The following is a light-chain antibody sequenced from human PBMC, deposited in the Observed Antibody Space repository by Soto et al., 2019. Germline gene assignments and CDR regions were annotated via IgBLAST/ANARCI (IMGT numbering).Light chain of an antibody. CDR3: QTYDSWPL. Sequence: EIVMTQSPATLSVSPGEGATLSCRASQSVSTNLAWYRQTPGQAPRLLIYAASTRATGIPARSSGSGSGTEFTLTISGLQSEDFAVYYCQTYDSWPLFGQGTRLEIK. CDR2: AAS. J-gene: IGKJ5*01. V-gene: IGKV3-15*01. CDR1: QSVSTN.